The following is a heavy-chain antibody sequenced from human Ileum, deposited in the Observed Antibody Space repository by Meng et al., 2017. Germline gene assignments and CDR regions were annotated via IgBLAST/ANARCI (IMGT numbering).Heavy chain of an antibody. CDR2: VFYTGGT. D-gene: IGHD3-10*01. V-gene: IGHV4-34*12. Sequence: VPLPPWGGGLLKPSETLAPTCAVYGGSFNNDYWNWIRQPPGKGLEWIGEVFYTGGTKYNPSLQSRVTISIDTSKKQLSLNLTSATAADTALYYCVTGTLRGGVDWGQGILVTVSS. J-gene: IGHJ4*02. CDR1: GGSFNNDY. CDR3: VTGTLRGGVD.